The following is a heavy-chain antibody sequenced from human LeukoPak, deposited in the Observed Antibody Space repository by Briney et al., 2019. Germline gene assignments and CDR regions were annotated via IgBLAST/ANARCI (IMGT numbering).Heavy chain of an antibody. CDR2: INPNSGGT. CDR3: AREAPIAARPFDY. CDR1: GYTFTGYY. V-gene: IGHV1-2*06. Sequence: ASVKVSCXASGYTFTGYYMHWVRQAPGQGLEWMGRINPNSGGTNYARKFQGRVTMTRDTPISTAYMELSRLRSDDTAVYYCAREAPIAARPFDYWGQGTLVTVSS. J-gene: IGHJ4*02. D-gene: IGHD6-6*01.